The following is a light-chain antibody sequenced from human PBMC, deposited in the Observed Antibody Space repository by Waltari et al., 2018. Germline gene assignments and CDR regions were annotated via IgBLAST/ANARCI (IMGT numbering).Light chain of an antibody. Sequence: DIQMSQSQSSLSASVGDTVTITFQTSQGIGSNVNWHQQKPGKANEILIYRASSLQSGILSRCGCSGAGAYVSLTIISLQPEEFATYYCQQGYSYPLTFGGGTKLDVK. V-gene: IGKV1-17*01. CDR1: QGIGSN. J-gene: IGKJ4*01. CDR2: RAS. CDR3: QQGYSYPLT.